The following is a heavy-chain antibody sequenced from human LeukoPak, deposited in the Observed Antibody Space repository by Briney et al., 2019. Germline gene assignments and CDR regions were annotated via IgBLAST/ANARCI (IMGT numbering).Heavy chain of an antibody. D-gene: IGHD3-3*01. V-gene: IGHV3-30*04. CDR1: GFTFSSYA. CDR3: VRDLSLRFLEWSIDY. CDR2: ISYDGSNK. J-gene: IGHJ4*02. Sequence: PGGSLRLSCAASGFTFSSYAMHWVRQAPGKGLEWVAVISYDGSNKYYADSVKGRFTISRDNSKNTLYLQMNSLRAEDTAVYYCVRDLSLRFLEWSIDYWGQGTLATVSS.